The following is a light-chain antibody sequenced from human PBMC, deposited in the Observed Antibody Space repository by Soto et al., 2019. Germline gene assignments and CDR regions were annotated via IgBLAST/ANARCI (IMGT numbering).Light chain of an antibody. CDR1: QNVSWH. CDR2: AAS. Sequence: DIQMTQSPSSLSASVGDRVTITCRASQNVSWHLNWYQQKPGRAPNLLIFAASSLQSGVPSRFSGSGSGTDFTLTISSLQSEDFAAYYCQQSYSALWTFGQGTTVEIK. V-gene: IGKV1-39*01. CDR3: QQSYSALWT. J-gene: IGKJ1*01.